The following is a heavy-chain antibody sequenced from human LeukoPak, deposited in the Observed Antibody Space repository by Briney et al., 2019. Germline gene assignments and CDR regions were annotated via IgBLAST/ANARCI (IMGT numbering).Heavy chain of an antibody. CDR1: VDTFNNYI. D-gene: IGHD3-10*02. V-gene: IGHV1-18*01. CDR2: ISLHRHTT. J-gene: IGHJ4*02. Sequence: ASVTVSPTPSVDTFNNYIISWVRQAPGRGGERGGWISLHRHTTHYAEKVQGRVTMTTDTSTPTVYMALRSLRSDDTAVYFCARGQTMYYWGQGTPVTVSS. CDR3: ARGQTMYY.